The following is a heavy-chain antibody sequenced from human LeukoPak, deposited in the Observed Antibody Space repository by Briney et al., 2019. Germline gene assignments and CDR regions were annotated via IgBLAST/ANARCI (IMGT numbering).Heavy chain of an antibody. CDR3: ARHEARGYSSSWFDY. CDR2: IYHSGSS. J-gene: IGHJ4*02. V-gene: IGHV4-38-2*01. CDR1: GYSISSGYY. Sequence: SETLSLTCAVSGYSISSGYYWGWIRQPPGKGLEWIGSIYHSGSSYYNPSLKSRVTKSVDTSKNQFSLKLSSVTAADTAVYYCARHEARGYSSSWFDYWGQGTLVTVSS. D-gene: IGHD6-13*01.